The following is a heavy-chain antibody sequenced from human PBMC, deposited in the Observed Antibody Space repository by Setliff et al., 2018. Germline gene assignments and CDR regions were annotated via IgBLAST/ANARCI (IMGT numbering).Heavy chain of an antibody. D-gene: IGHD3-10*01. V-gene: IGHV1-18*01. J-gene: IGHJ4*02. CDR2: ISVYNAET. Sequence: ASVKVSCKTSGYTFRNYGITWVRQAPGQGLEWVGWISVYNAETNYAQKFQGRVTMTADTSTTTAYMELTSLRSDDTAMYYCGRAQRHLNNTNYYGTYYFDYWGQGTLVTVSS. CDR1: GYTFRNYG. CDR3: GRAQRHLNNTNYYGTYYFDY.